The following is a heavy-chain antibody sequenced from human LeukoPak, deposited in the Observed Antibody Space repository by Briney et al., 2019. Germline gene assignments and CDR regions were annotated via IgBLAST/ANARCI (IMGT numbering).Heavy chain of an antibody. D-gene: IGHD4-23*01. CDR1: GFTFSSYG. CDR2: TSYDGSNK. CDR3: AKMTSINYGGNSEDFDY. J-gene: IGHJ4*02. V-gene: IGHV3-30*18. Sequence: GGSLRLSCAASGFTFSSYGMHWVRQAPGKGLEWVAVTSYDGSNKYYADSVKGRFTISRDNSKNTLYLQMNSLRAEDTAVYYCAKMTSINYGGNSEDFDYWGQGTLVTVSS.